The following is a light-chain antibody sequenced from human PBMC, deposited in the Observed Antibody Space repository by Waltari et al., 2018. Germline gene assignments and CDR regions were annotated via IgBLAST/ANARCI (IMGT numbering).Light chain of an antibody. V-gene: IGKV1-5*03. Sequence: DIEMTQSPSFLSASVGDRVTITCRASHTLNTWLAWYQQKPGKPPRVLIHKTSTLETGVPSRFSGSASGTEFTLTISSLQPDDSATYYCQQYNSYSTFGQGTKLEIK. CDR1: HTLNTW. CDR3: QQYNSYST. J-gene: IGKJ2*01. CDR2: KTS.